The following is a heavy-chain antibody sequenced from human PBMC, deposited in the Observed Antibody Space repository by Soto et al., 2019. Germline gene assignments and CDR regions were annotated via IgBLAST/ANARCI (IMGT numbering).Heavy chain of an antibody. V-gene: IGHV1-69*06. J-gene: IGHJ4*02. CDR1: GGTFSSYA. CDR2: IIPIFGTA. D-gene: IGHD3-22*01. CDR3: ARGGYYYDSSGYYPPRGYYFDY. Sequence: SVKVSCKASGGTFSSYAISWVRQAPGQGLEWMGGIIPIFGTANYAQKFQGRVTITADKFTSTAYMELSSLRSEDTAVYYCARGGYYYDSSGYYPPRGYYFDYWGQGTLVTVSS.